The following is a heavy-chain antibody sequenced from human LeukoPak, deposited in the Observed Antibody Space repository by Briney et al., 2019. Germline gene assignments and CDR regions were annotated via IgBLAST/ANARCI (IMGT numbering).Heavy chain of an antibody. V-gene: IGHV3-13*01. J-gene: IGHJ3*02. CDR2: IGTAGDT. D-gene: IGHD2-21*02. CDR3: ARDGVVVTVSPEIDAFDI. Sequence: GGSLRLSCVASGFTFSSYDMHWVRQATGKGLEWVSAIGTAGDTYYPGSVKGRFTISRDNAKNSLYLQMNSLRTEDTAVYYCARDGVVVTVSPEIDAFDIWGQGTMVTVSS. CDR1: GFTFSSYD.